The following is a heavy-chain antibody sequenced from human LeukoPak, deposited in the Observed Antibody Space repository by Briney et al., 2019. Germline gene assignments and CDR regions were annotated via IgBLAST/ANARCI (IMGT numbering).Heavy chain of an antibody. CDR2: INHSGST. J-gene: IGHJ1*01. Sequence: SETLSLTCAVYGGSFSGYYWSWIRQPPGEGLEWIGEINHSGSTNYNPSLKSRVAISVDTSKNQFSLKLSSVTAADTAVYYCARGLPTYYYDSSGYYRRYGYFQHWGQGTLVTVSS. D-gene: IGHD3-22*01. V-gene: IGHV4-34*01. CDR3: ARGLPTYYYDSSGYYRRYGYFQH. CDR1: GGSFSGYY.